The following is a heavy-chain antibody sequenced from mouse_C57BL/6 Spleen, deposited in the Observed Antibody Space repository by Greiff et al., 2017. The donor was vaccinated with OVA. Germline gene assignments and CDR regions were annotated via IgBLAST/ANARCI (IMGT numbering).Heavy chain of an antibody. J-gene: IGHJ1*03. CDR1: GFTFSNYW. D-gene: IGHD4-1*01. V-gene: IGHV6-3*01. Sequence: EVQGVESGGGLVQPGGSMKLFCVASGFTFSNYWMNWVRQSPEKGLEWVAQIRLKSDNYATHYAASVKGRFIIPRDDSKSSVYLRMNNLRAEDTGIDYCTGLGRGYFDVWGTGTTVTVSS. CDR3: TGLGRGYFDV. CDR2: IRLKSDNYAT.